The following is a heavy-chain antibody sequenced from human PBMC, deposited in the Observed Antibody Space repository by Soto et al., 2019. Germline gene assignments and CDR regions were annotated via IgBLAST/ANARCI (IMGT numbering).Heavy chain of an antibody. V-gene: IGHV3-72*01. CDR3: TRARRSSWGLDESDL. CDR2: IRNKANGYTT. CDR1: GFTFSDHY. J-gene: IGHJ3*01. D-gene: IGHD6-13*01. Sequence: EVQVVESGGGLVQPGGSLRLSCAASGFTFSDHYMDWVRQAPGKGLEWVGRIRNKANGYTTQYAASVEGRFTISRDDSQNSVYLQMNSLRTEDTDIDYCTRARRSSWGLDESDLWGQGTMVTVSS.